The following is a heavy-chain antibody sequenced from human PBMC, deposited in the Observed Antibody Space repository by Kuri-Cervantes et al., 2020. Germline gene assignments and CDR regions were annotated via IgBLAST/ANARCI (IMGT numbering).Heavy chain of an antibody. CDR3: AHWYYDWSQFDY. Sequence: SGPTLVKPTQTLTLTCTFSGFSLSTSGVGVGWIRQSPGQALEWLALIYWDDDKRYSPSLKSRLTITKDTSKNQVVLTMTNMDPVDTATYYCAHWYYDWSQFDYWGQGTLVTVSS. D-gene: IGHD3-22*01. J-gene: IGHJ4*02. V-gene: IGHV2-5*02. CDR2: IYWDDDK. CDR1: GFSLSTSGVG.